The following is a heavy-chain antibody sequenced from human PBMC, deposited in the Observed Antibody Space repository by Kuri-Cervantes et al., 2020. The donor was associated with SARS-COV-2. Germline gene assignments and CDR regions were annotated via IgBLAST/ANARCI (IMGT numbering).Heavy chain of an antibody. Sequence: SETLSLTCTVSGGSISSYYWSWIRQPPGKGLAWIGRIYASGSTNYNPSLKSRVTISVDTSKNQFSLKLSSVTAADTAVYYCARDSRGTSGWYYFDYLGQGTLVTVSS. CDR1: GGSISSYY. V-gene: IGHV4-4*08. CDR3: ARDSRGTSGWYYFDY. CDR2: IYASGST. J-gene: IGHJ4*02. D-gene: IGHD6-19*01.